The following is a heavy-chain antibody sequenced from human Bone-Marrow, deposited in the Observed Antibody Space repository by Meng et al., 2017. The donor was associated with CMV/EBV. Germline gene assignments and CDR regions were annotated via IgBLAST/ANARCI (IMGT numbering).Heavy chain of an antibody. CDR1: GYTFTSYY. CDR3: ARGKRIRHWGPRRRAGDYDFDY. V-gene: IGHV1-2*02. D-gene: IGHD4-17*01. CDR2: INPNSGGT. J-gene: IGHJ4*02. Sequence: ASVKVSCKASGYTFTSYYMHWVRQAPGQGLEWMGWINPNSGGTNYAQKFQGRVTMTRDTSISTAYMELSRLRSDDTAVYYCARGKRIRHWGPRRRAGDYDFDYWGQGTLVTVSS.